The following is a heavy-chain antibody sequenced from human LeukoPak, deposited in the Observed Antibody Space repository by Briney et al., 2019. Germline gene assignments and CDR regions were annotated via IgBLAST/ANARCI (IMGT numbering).Heavy chain of an antibody. Sequence: PSETLSLTCAVYGGSFSGYYWSWIRQPPGKGLEWIGEINHSGSTNYNPSLKSRVTISVDTSKNRFSLKLSSVTAADTAVYYCARRLGYCSSTSCYGLYYFDYWGQGTLVTLSS. D-gene: IGHD2-2*01. CDR3: ARRLGYCSSTSCYGLYYFDY. CDR2: INHSGST. V-gene: IGHV4-34*01. J-gene: IGHJ4*02. CDR1: GGSFSGYY.